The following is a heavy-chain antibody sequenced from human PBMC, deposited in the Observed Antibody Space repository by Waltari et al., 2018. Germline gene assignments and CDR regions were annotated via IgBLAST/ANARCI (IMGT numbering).Heavy chain of an antibody. CDR1: GGSIISAAYY. D-gene: IGHD3-22*01. V-gene: IGHV4-39*01. CDR3: ARQDYYYVKGYFDL. Sequence: QLQLQESGPGLVKPSETLSLTCVVSGGSIISAAYYWGWFRQPPGKGLEFIGSMYYSGSTYDNPSLKRRVTISVDTSQNQFSLRLSSVTAADTAVYYCARQDYYYVKGYFDLWGRGTLVTVSS. J-gene: IGHJ2*01. CDR2: MYYSGST.